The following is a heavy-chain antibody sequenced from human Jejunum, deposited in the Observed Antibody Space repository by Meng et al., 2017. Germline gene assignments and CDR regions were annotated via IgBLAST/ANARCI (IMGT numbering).Heavy chain of an antibody. D-gene: IGHD2-21*02. CDR3: ARGKNVMTAIDLDY. J-gene: IGHJ4*02. CDR1: GYTFTKYA. Sequence: QVQLVQSGSELKKPGASVKVSCKASGYTFTKYAIHWVRQAPGQGFEWMGWINAGNYNTDYSQKFQGRVTITRDTSASIIYMELNSLRSEDTAVYYCARGKNVMTAIDLDYWGQGSLVTVSS. CDR2: INAGNYNT. V-gene: IGHV1-3*01.